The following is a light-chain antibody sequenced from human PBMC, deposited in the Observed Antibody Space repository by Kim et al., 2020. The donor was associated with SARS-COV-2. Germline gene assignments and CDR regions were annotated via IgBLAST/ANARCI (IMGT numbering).Light chain of an antibody. V-gene: IGLV3-21*04. Sequence: APGKTATITCGRNNIGSKSVHWYQRKPGQAPVMVIFYDGDRPSGIPERFSGSNSGNTATLTISRVEAGDEADYYCQVWDGSNDHVVFGGGTQLTVL. CDR1: NIGSKS. J-gene: IGLJ2*01. CDR2: YDG. CDR3: QVWDGSNDHVV.